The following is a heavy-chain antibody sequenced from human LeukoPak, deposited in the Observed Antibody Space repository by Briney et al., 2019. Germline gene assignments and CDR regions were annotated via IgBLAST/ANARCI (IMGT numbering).Heavy chain of an antibody. V-gene: IGHV3-74*01. Sequence: GGSLRVSCAASGFTFSNYCVHWVRQIPGKGLVWVSRICPDGTVTNYADSVKGRFTISRDNAKNMVFLQMNSLRAEDTAVYYCARESIAAAGRAFDYWGQGTLVTVSS. CDR1: GFTFSNYC. J-gene: IGHJ4*02. CDR2: ICPDGTVT. CDR3: ARESIAAAGRAFDY. D-gene: IGHD6-13*01.